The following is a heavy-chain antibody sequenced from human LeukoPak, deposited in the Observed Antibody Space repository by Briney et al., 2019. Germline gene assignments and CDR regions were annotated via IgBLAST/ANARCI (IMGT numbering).Heavy chain of an antibody. CDR1: GFTFSSYW. CDR3: AREPSYSSSWYTSCDY. CDR2: INSDGSST. J-gene: IGHJ4*02. V-gene: IGHV3-74*01. D-gene: IGHD6-13*01. Sequence: PGGSLRLSCAASGFTFSSYWMHWVRQAPGKGLVWVSRINSDGSSTSYADSVKGRFTISRDNAKNSVYLQMNSLRAEDTAVYYCAREPSYSSSWYTSCDYWGQGTLVTVSS.